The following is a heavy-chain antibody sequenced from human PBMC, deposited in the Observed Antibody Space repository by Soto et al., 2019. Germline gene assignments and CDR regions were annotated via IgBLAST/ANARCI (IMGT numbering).Heavy chain of an antibody. D-gene: IGHD2-15*01. CDR1: GYSFTSDW. CDR2: IDPSDSYT. J-gene: IGHJ6*02. V-gene: IGHV5-10-1*01. CDR3: ARWVAATPYYYYGMDV. Sequence: PGESLKISCKGSGYSFTSDWISWVRQMPGKGLEWMGRIDPSDSYTNYSPSFQGHVTISADKSISTAYLQWSSLKASDTAMYYCARWVAATPYYYYGMDVWGQGTTVTVSS.